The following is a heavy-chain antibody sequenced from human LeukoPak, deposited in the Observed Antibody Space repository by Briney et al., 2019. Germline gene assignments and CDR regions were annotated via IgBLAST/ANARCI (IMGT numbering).Heavy chain of an antibody. V-gene: IGHV4-61*08. Sequence: PSETLSLTCTVSGDSISSGGYFWVWIRQPPGKGLEWIGYIYDSGSTNYNPSLKSRVTISVDTSKNQFSLKLSSVTAADTAVYFCACLTTAEAFDIWGQGTMVTVSS. CDR1: GDSISSGGYF. D-gene: IGHD3-22*01. CDR2: IYDSGST. CDR3: ACLTTAEAFDI. J-gene: IGHJ3*02.